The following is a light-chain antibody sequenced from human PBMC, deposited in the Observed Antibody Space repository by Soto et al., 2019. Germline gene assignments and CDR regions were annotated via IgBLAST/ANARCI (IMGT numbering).Light chain of an antibody. J-gene: IGLJ3*02. V-gene: IGLV3-25*03. CDR2: KDT. CDR3: QSADSSGAWV. Sequence: SYELTQPPSVSVSPGQTARITCSGTALSKQYGYWYQQKPGQAPVVVISKDTERPSGIPERFSGSSSGTTVTLTISAVQAEDEADYYCQSADSSGAWVFGGGTKLTVL. CDR1: ALSKQY.